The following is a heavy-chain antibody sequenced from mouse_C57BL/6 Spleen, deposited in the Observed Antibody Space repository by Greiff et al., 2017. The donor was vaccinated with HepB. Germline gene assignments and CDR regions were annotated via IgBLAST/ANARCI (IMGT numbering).Heavy chain of an antibody. CDR3: AKRGSYYYFDY. Sequence: QVHVKQPGAELVKPGASVKLSCKASGYTFTSYWMQWVKQRPGQGLEWIGEIDPSDSYTNYNQKFKGKATLTVDTSSSTAYMQLSSLTSEDSAVYYCAKRGSYYYFDYWGQGTTLTVSS. CDR1: GYTFTSYW. D-gene: IGHD2-10*01. J-gene: IGHJ2*01. CDR2: IDPSDSYT. V-gene: IGHV1-50*01.